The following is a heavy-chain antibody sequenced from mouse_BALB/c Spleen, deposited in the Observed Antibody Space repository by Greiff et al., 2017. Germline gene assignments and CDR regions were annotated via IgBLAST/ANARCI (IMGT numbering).Heavy chain of an antibody. Sequence: DVMLVESGGGLVKPGGSLKLSCAASGFTFSSYAMSWVRQTPEKRLEWVATISSGGSYTYYPDSVKGRFTISRDNAKNTLYLQMSSLRSEDTAMYYCARQYDDSRTGNSYAMDYWGQGTSVTVSS. V-gene: IGHV5-9-3*01. D-gene: IGHD1-1*01. J-gene: IGHJ4*01. CDR2: ISSGGSYT. CDR3: ARQYDDSRTGNSYAMDY. CDR1: GFTFSSYA.